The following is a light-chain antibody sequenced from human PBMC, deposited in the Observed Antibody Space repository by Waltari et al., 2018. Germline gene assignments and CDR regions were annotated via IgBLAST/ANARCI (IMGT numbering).Light chain of an antibody. CDR3: QQYHGDSPT. Sequence: DTQMTQSPSTLSAYAGDRVTITCRASQNIYNWLAWSQQKPGEAPEVLISDASSLRSGVPSRFSGSGSGTEFTLTISSLQPGDFATYYCQQYHGDSPTFGQGTRVEIK. J-gene: IGKJ1*01. CDR2: DAS. V-gene: IGKV1-5*01. CDR1: QNIYNW.